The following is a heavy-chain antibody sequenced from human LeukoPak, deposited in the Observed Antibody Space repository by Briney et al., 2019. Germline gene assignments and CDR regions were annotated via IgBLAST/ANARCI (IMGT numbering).Heavy chain of an antibody. CDR2: IYYSGST. V-gene: IGHV4-59*08. Sequence: SETLSLTCTVSGGSIRNYYWSWIRQPPGKGLEWIGYIYYSGSTNYNPSLKSRVTLLVDTSKNQFSLKLSSVTAADTAVYYCAKTVFLAGWHFDQWGQGTLVTVSS. CDR3: AKTVFLAGWHFDQ. CDR1: GGSIRNYY. D-gene: IGHD3-9*01. J-gene: IGHJ4*02.